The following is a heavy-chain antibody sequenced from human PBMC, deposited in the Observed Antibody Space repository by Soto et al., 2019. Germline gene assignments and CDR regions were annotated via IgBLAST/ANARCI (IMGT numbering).Heavy chain of an antibody. V-gene: IGHV4-38-2*01. CDR1: GYSISSGYY. CDR3: ARGRIGIADLVWGYYYHGMDV. Sequence: SETLSLTCAVSGYSISSGYYCVWIRQRPGKGLEWIGSIYHSGSTYYNPSLKSRVTISVDTSKNQFSLKLSSVTAADTAVYYCARGRIGIADLVWGYYYHGMDVWGQGNTVT. CDR2: IYHSGST. J-gene: IGHJ6*02. D-gene: IGHD3-16*01.